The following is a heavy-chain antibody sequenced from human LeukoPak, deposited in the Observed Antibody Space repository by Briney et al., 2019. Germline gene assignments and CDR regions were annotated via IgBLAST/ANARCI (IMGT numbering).Heavy chain of an antibody. D-gene: IGHD1-7*01. CDR3: ASGTVGNYALDY. Sequence: GGSLRLSCAASGLTFSRYNMNWVRQAPGKGLEWVSSIGTSSNNIYYTDSVKGRFTISRDNAKNSLYLQVDSLRVEDSAVYFCASGTVGNYALDYWGQGTLVTVSS. CDR1: GLTFSRYN. J-gene: IGHJ4*02. CDR2: IGTSSNNI. V-gene: IGHV3-21*01.